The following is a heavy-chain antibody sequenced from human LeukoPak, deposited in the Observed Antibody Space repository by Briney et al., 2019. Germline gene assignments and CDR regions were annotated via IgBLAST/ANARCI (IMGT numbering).Heavy chain of an antibody. J-gene: IGHJ4*02. CDR2: IYPGDSDT. CDR1: GYNFTSYW. Sequence: GESLKISCEGSGYNFTSYWIGWGRQMPGKGLEWMGIIYPGDSDTRYSPSFQGQVTISADKSISTAYLQWSSLKASDTAMYYCARQIEWELLGSFDYWGQGTLVTVSS. CDR3: ARQIEWELLGSFDY. D-gene: IGHD1-26*01. V-gene: IGHV5-51*01.